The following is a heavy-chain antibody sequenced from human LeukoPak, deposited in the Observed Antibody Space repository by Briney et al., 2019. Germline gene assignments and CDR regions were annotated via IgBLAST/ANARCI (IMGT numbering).Heavy chain of an antibody. V-gene: IGHV4-38-2*01. CDR1: GFTFSSYT. Sequence: GSLRLSCAASGFTFSSYTMNWVRQPPGKGLEWIGSINHSGSTLYNPSLKSRVTISVDTSKNQFSLKLTSVTAADTAVYYCARGLGTNQDDWGQGTLVTVSS. CDR3: ARGLGTNQDD. CDR2: INHSGST. J-gene: IGHJ4*02. D-gene: IGHD6-13*01.